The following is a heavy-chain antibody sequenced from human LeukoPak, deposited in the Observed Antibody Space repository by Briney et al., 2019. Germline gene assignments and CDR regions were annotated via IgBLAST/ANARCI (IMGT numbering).Heavy chain of an antibody. D-gene: IGHD2/OR15-2a*01. CDR1: GFTFSSYS. J-gene: IGHJ3*02. CDR3: ARDLLSRWAFDI. V-gene: IGHV3-48*04. Sequence: GGSLRLSCAASGFTFSSYSMNWVRQAPGKGLEWVSYISSSSSTIYYAGSVKGRFTISRDNAKNSLYLQMNSLRAEDTAVYYCARDLLSRWAFDIWGQGTMATVSS. CDR2: ISSSSSTI.